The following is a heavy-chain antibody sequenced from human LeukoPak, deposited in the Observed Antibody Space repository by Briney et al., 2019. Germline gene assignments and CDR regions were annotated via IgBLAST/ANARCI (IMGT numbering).Heavy chain of an antibody. V-gene: IGHV1-46*01. CDR3: ARDNSVGDNAWWFDP. CDR2: INPTGGST. D-gene: IGHD1-26*01. J-gene: IGHJ5*02. Sequence: ASVKVSCKASGYTFTSYDINWVRQAPGQGLEWMGLINPTGGSTGYAQKFQGRVTMTRDMSTSTDYMELSSLRSEDTAIYYCARDNSVGDNAWWFDPWGQGTLVTVSS. CDR1: GYTFTSYD.